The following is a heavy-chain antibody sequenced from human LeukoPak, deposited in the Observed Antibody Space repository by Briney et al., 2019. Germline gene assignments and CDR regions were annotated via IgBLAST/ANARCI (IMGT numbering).Heavy chain of an antibody. Sequence: GGSLRLSCAASGFTFSSYWMSWVRQAPGKGLEWVANIKQDGSEKYYVDSVKGRFTISRDNAKNSLYLQMNSLRAEDTAVYYCARVGIWFGELSRLYYYYMDVWGKGTTVTVSS. CDR3: ARVGIWFGELSRLYYYYMDV. CDR1: GFTFSSYW. CDR2: IKQDGSEK. J-gene: IGHJ6*03. V-gene: IGHV3-7*01. D-gene: IGHD3-10*01.